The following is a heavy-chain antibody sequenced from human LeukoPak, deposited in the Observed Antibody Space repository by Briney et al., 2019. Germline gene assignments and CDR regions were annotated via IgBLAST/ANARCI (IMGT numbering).Heavy chain of an antibody. V-gene: IGHV3-53*04. Sequence: PGGSLRLSCAASGFTVSSNYMSWVRQAPGKGLGWVSVIYSGGSTYYADSVKGRFTISRHNSKNTPYLQMNSLRAEDTAVYYCASSGKDYGDYKDPYYFDYWGQGTLVTVSS. D-gene: IGHD4-17*01. CDR3: ASSGKDYGDYKDPYYFDY. CDR2: IYSGGST. CDR1: GFTVSSNY. J-gene: IGHJ4*02.